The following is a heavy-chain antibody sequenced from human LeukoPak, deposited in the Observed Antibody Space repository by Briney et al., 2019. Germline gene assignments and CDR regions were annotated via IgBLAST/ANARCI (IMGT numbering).Heavy chain of an antibody. CDR2: IFPSGGEI. Sequence: GGSLRLSCAAPGFTFSTFAMIWVRQPPGKGLEWVSSIFPSGGEIHYADSVRGRFTISRDNSKSTLSLQMNSLRAEDTAVYYCARSEISSGWFYYYYYYMDVWGKGTTVTVSS. CDR3: ARSEISSGWFYYYYYYMDV. CDR1: GFTFSTFA. J-gene: IGHJ6*03. V-gene: IGHV3-23*01. D-gene: IGHD6-19*01.